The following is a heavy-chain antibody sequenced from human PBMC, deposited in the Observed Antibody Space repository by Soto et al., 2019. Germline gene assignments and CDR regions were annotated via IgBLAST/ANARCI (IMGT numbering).Heavy chain of an antibody. V-gene: IGHV4-34*02. D-gene: IGHD2-21*01. Sequence: QVQLQQWGAGLLKPSETLSLSCSVSGGSFSGYYWNWIRQSPGKGLEWLGQVNRLGSTNYNPSLRSRLTISVDTSRDRFSLNLTSVSASDTAVYYCARIFSSVVMSCRGNVVSYYLDYWSQRARVIVCS. CDR1: GGSFSGYY. J-gene: IGHJ4*02. CDR2: VNRLGST. CDR3: ARIFSSVVMSCRGNVVSYYLDY.